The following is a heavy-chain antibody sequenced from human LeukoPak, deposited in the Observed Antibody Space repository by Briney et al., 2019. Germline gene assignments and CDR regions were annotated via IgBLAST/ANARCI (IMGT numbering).Heavy chain of an antibody. V-gene: IGHV1-69*01. J-gene: IGHJ4*02. CDR2: IIPIFSTP. CDR3: ARGPETTWNYDTSGYPYYFDY. Sequence: SVKVSCKASGGTFSTYAINWVRQAPGQGLEWMGGIIPIFSTPNYAQNFQGRVTITADESTSTAYMELSSLRSEDTAVYYCARGPETTWNYDTSGYPYYFDYWGQGTLVTVSS. D-gene: IGHD3-22*01. CDR1: GGTFSTYA.